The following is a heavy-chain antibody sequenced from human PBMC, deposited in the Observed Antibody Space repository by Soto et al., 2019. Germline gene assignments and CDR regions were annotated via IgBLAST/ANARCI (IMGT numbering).Heavy chain of an antibody. J-gene: IGHJ4*02. CDR1: GGSISSGGYY. CDR3: ARRSTSANYFDY. V-gene: IGHV4-31*03. CDR2: IYYSGST. D-gene: IGHD2-2*01. Sequence: QVQLQESGPGLVKPSQTLSLTCTVSGGSISSGGYYWSWIRQHPGKGLEWIGYIYYSGSTYYNPSLTARVTISVDTSKNQFSLKLSSVTAADTAVYDCARRSTSANYFDYWGQGTLVTVSS.